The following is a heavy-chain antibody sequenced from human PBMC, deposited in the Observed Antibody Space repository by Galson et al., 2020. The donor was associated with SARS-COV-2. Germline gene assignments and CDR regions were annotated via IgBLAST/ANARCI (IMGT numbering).Heavy chain of an antibody. V-gene: IGHV3-30*18. Sequence: LKISCVVSGFTFSNHGMHWVRQAPGKGLEWVAVISNDGNNKYYADSVKGRISISRDNSKNTLYLQMNSLRPEDTAVYYCAKAGHCSSTGCYVAYFYYYMDVWGKGTTVTVSS. D-gene: IGHD2-2*01. CDR1: GFTFSNHG. J-gene: IGHJ6*03. CDR3: AKAGHCSSTGCYVAYFYYYMDV. CDR2: ISNDGNNK.